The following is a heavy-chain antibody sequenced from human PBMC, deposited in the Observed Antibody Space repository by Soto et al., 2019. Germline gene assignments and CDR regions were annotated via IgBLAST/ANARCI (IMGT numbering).Heavy chain of an antibody. CDR1: GGSISSTNW. J-gene: IGHJ4*02. CDR2: IYHTGNT. D-gene: IGHD2-2*02. CDR3: ATLPPRIEVRLLPIPT. Sequence: QVQLQESGPRLVKPSGTLSLTCYVSGGSISSTNWWTWVRQPPGKGLECIGEIYHTGNTNYNPSVRSRVTISVDKSNNEFSLNLRAVTAADTAVYYCATLPPRIEVRLLPIPTWGQGLLVTVSS. V-gene: IGHV4-4*02.